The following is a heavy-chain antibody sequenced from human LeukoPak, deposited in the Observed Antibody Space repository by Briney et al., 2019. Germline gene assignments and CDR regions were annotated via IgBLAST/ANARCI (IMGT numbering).Heavy chain of an antibody. J-gene: IGHJ4*02. D-gene: IGHD3-22*01. CDR1: GYSISSGYY. Sequence: SETLSLTCTVSGYSISSGYYWAWIRQPPGTGLEWIGSIYHSGSTYYNPSLKSRVTISIDTSKSQFSLNLSSVTAADTAVYFCARDPDYYDPGYWGQGTLVTVSS. CDR2: IYHSGST. CDR3: ARDPDYYDPGY. V-gene: IGHV4-38-2*02.